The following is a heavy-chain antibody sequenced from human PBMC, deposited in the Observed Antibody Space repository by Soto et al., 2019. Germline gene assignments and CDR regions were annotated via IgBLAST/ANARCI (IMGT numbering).Heavy chain of an antibody. CDR1: GYSFTSHW. D-gene: IGHD3-22*01. J-gene: IGHJ4*02. V-gene: IGHV5-51*01. CDR3: ARPRGYYFDTSGYYMDY. CDR2: IYPADSNT. Sequence: GESLKISCKGSGYSFTSHWIGWGRQLPCKGLEWMGIIYPADSNTKYSPSFQGQVTISADKSITTAYLQWSSLKASDTAMYYCARPRGYYFDTSGYYMDYWGQGTLVTVSS.